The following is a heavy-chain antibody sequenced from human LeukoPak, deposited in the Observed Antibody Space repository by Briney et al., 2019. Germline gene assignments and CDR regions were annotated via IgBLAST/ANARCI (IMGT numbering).Heavy chain of an antibody. CDR2: IRSKAYGGTT. CDR1: GFTFGDYA. J-gene: IGHJ5*02. V-gene: IGHV3-49*04. Sequence: GRSLRLSCTASGFTFGDYAMSWVRQAPGKGLEWVGFIRSKAYGGTTEYAASVKGRFTISRDDSKSIAYLQMNSLKTEDTAVYYCTRAKGGCSSGWYWFDPWGQGTLVTVSS. D-gene: IGHD6-19*01. CDR3: TRAKGGCSSGWYWFDP.